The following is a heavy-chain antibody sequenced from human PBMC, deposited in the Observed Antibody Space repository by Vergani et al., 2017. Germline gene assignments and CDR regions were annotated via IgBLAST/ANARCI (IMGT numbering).Heavy chain of an antibody. D-gene: IGHD3-9*01. Sequence: QVQVVQSGAEVTKSGASVKVSCKTSGYTFSNYYMHWVRQAPGQGLEWMGIINPSGGQTNYAQKFQGRVTMTRDTSTRTVYMELSSLRSEDTAIYYCARGDYGILTGYGYWGQGTLVTVSA. J-gene: IGHJ4*02. V-gene: IGHV1-46*03. CDR3: ARGDYGILTGYGY. CDR2: INPSGGQT. CDR1: GYTFSNYY.